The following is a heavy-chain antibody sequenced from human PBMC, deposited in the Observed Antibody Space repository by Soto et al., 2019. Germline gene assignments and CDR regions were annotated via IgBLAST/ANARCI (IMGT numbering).Heavy chain of an antibody. CDR3: ARDRVYGSESGNYYYYMEV. J-gene: IGHJ6*03. V-gene: IGHV1-18*01. D-gene: IGHD3-10*01. Sequence: GASVKVSCKASGYTFTSYGISWVRHAPGQGLEWMGWISAYNGNTNYAQKLQGRVTMTTDTSTSTAYMELRSLRSDDTAVYYCARDRVYGSESGNYYYYMEVWGKGTTVTVSS. CDR2: ISAYNGNT. CDR1: GYTFTSYG.